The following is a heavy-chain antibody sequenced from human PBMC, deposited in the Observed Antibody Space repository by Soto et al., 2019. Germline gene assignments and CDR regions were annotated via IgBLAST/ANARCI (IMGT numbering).Heavy chain of an antibody. CDR2: INPSGTTT. Sequence: QVQLVQSGAEVKKPGASVKVSCKASGYTFTSFYMHWVRQAPGQGLEWMGIINPSGTTTDYAQKLQGRDTMTRDTSTSTYYMELSSLTSEDTAVYDCAKPQIARHYYYGMEVWGQGTAVTVSS. J-gene: IGHJ6*02. V-gene: IGHV1-46*01. CDR1: GYTFTSFY. CDR3: AKPQIARHYYYGMEV.